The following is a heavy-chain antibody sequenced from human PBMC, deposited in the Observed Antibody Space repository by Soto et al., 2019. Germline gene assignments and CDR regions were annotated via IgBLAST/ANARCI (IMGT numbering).Heavy chain of an antibody. Sequence: SVKVSCKASGGTFSSYAISWVRQAPGQGLEWMGGIIPIFGTANYAQKFQGRVTITADESTSTAYMELSSLRSEDTAVYYCAREGDFWGGYIYYYYYGMDVWVQRTTVTVSS. V-gene: IGHV1-69*13. CDR3: AREGDFWGGYIYYYYYGMDV. CDR1: GGTFSSYA. J-gene: IGHJ6*02. CDR2: IIPIFGTA. D-gene: IGHD3-3*01.